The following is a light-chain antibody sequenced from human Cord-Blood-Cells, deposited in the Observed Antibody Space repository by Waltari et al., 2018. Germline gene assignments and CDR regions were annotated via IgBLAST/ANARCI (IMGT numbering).Light chain of an antibody. CDR3: QQYDNLPYT. CDR2: DAS. CDR1: QDSSNY. Sequence: DIQMTQSPSSLYASVVDRVTITCQASQDSSNYLNWYQQKPGKAPKLLIYDASNLETGVPSRFSGSGSGTDFTFTISSLQPEDIATYYCQQYDNLPYTFGQGTKLDIK. J-gene: IGKJ2*01. V-gene: IGKV1-33*01.